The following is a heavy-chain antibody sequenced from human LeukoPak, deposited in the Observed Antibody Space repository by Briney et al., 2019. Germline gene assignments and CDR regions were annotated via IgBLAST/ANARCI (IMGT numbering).Heavy chain of an antibody. V-gene: IGHV3-23*01. CDR2: ISPSGGGT. Sequence: GGSVKLSCKASGFTFSSYAMRWVRQAPGQGLEWISAISPSGGGTYFADTFKGRVTITRDISKNTLYLEMNSLRSEDTAVYYCARAPTGTVTKVDYWGQGALVTVSS. CDR3: ARAPTGTVTKVDY. D-gene: IGHD4-11*01. CDR1: GFTFSSYA. J-gene: IGHJ4*02.